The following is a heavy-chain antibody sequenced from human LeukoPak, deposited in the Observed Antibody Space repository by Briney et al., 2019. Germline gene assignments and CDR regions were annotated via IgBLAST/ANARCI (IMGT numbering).Heavy chain of an antibody. CDR1: GGSISSSGSY. CDR2: ISSGGST. Sequence: SETLSLTCTVSGGSISSSGSYWGWIRQPPGKGLEWIGSISSGGSTHYTPSLKSPVTISVGTSKTQYSLKLSSVTAADTAVYYCARAEDCSGGSCYSDWYFDLWGRGTLVTVTS. CDR3: ARAEDCSGGSCYSDWYFDL. J-gene: IGHJ2*01. V-gene: IGHV4-39*07. D-gene: IGHD2-15*01.